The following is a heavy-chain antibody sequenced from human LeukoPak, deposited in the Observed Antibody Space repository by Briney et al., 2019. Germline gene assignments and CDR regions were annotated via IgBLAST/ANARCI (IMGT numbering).Heavy chain of an antibody. J-gene: IGHJ4*02. Sequence: ASVKVSCKASGYTFTGYYMHWVRQAPGQGLEWMGWINPNSGGTNYAQKFQSRVTMTRDTSISTAYMELSRLRSDDTAVYYCARAGSGTAGFDYWGQGTLVTVSS. CDR3: ARAGSGTAGFDY. D-gene: IGHD6-13*01. CDR1: GYTFTGYY. CDR2: INPNSGGT. V-gene: IGHV1-2*02.